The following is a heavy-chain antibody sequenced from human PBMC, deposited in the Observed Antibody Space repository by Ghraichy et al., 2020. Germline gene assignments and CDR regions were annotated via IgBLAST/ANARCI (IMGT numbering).Heavy chain of an antibody. CDR1: GGSISSGGYY. D-gene: IGHD1-26*01. Sequence: TLSLTCTVSGGSISSGGYYWSWIRQHPGKGLEWIGYIYYSGSTYYNPSLKSRVTISVDTSKNQFSLKLSSVTAADTAVYYCARAYEIVDDAFDIWGQGTMVTVSS. V-gene: IGHV4-31*02. J-gene: IGHJ3*02. CDR3: ARAYEIVDDAFDI. CDR2: IYYSGST.